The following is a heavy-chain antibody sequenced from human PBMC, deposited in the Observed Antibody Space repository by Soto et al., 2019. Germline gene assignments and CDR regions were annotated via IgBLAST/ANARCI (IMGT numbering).Heavy chain of an antibody. CDR3: AKDWGMYSSSWSHVAC. CDR1: GFTFSNYG. V-gene: IGHV3-30*18. J-gene: IGHJ4*02. Sequence: QVQLVESGGGVVQPGRSLRLSCAASGFTFSNYGMHWVRQAPGKGLEWVAVISNDGTNKYYAASVRARFTISRDNSKNTLYLQMNTLRAEDTAVDYCAKDWGMYSSSWSHVACWGQGTRVTVSS. CDR2: ISNDGTNK. D-gene: IGHD6-13*01.